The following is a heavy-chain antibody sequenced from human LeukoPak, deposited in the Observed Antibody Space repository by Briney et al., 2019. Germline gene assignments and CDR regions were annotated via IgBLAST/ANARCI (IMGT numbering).Heavy chain of an antibody. D-gene: IGHD6-6*01. CDR3: ARVSSIAPRGYFDF. J-gene: IGHJ4*02. CDR1: GFTFSSYA. V-gene: IGHV3-64*01. CDR2: ISSNGGST. Sequence: GGSLRLSCGASGFTFSSYAIHWVRQAPGKGLEYVSSISSNGGSTDYANSVKGRFTISRDNSKNTLYLQMGSLRTEDMAVYYCARVSSIAPRGYFDFWGQGTLVTVSS.